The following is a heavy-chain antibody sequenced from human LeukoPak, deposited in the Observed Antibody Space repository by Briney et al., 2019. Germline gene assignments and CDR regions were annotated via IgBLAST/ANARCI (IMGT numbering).Heavy chain of an antibody. Sequence: SQTLSLTCTVSGGSITSAGYYWSWIRQHPGKGLEWIGYVYYSGSAYYNPPLKSRVTISIDTSKNQFSLKLSSVTAADTAVYYCARFDSSGYYYYFDCWGQGTPVTVSS. CDR2: VYYSGSA. J-gene: IGHJ4*02. CDR1: GGSITSAGYY. V-gene: IGHV4-31*03. CDR3: ARFDSSGYYYYFDC. D-gene: IGHD3-22*01.